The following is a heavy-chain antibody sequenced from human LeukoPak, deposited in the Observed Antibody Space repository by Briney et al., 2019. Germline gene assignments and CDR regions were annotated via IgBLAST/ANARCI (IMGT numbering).Heavy chain of an antibody. CDR2: ISSNGGST. J-gene: IGHJ4*02. V-gene: IGHV3-64*01. CDR1: GITFSNYA. D-gene: IGHD3-10*01. Sequence: GGSLRLSCAASGITFSNYAMHWVRQAPGKGLQHVSAISSNGGSTYYANSVKGRFTISRDNSKNTLFLRMNGLRVEDTAVYYCAKARGHITMVRGIIDYWGQGTLVTVSS. CDR3: AKARGHITMVRGIIDY.